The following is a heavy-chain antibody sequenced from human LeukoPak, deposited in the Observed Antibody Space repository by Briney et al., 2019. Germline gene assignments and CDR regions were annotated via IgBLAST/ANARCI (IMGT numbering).Heavy chain of an antibody. CDR2: VNSDGSST. J-gene: IGHJ4*02. Sequence: GGSLRLSCAASGFTFSKFSMHWVRQAPGKGLVWVSRVNSDGSSTSYADFVKGRFTISRDNAKNTVYLQMNSLRAEDTAVYYCARDSLGWTHDYWGPGTLVTVSS. V-gene: IGHV3-74*01. D-gene: IGHD7-27*01. CDR3: ARDSLGWTHDY. CDR1: GFTFSKFS.